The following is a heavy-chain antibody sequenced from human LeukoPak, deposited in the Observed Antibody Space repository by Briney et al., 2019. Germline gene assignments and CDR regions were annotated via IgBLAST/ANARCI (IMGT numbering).Heavy chain of an antibody. CDR3: AKFYYDSSGRGNDAFDV. CDR1: GFTFSSYA. CDR2: IYSGGST. J-gene: IGHJ3*01. Sequence: GGSLRLSCAASGFTFSSYAMSWVRQAPGKGLEWVSVIYSGGSTYYADSVKGRFTISRDNSKNTLYLQMSSLRAEDTATFYCAKFYYDSSGRGNDAFDVWGQGTMVTVSS. V-gene: IGHV3-23*03. D-gene: IGHD3-22*01.